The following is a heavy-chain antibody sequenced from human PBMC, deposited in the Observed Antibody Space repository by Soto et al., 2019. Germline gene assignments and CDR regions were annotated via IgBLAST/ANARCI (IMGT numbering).Heavy chain of an antibody. J-gene: IGHJ4*02. Sequence: PSETLSLTCTVSGGSISSGGYYWSWIRQHPGKGLEWIGYIYYSGSTNYNPSLKSRVTISVDTSKNQFSLKLSSVTAADTAVYYCARAFTIFGNFDYWGQGTLVTVSS. V-gene: IGHV4-61*08. D-gene: IGHD3-3*01. CDR3: ARAFTIFGNFDY. CDR2: IYYSGST. CDR1: GGSISSGGYY.